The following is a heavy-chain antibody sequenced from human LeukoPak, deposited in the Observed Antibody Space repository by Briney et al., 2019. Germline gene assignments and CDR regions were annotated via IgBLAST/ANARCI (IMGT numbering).Heavy chain of an antibody. D-gene: IGHD5-24*01. CDR2: IIPIFGTA. V-gene: IGHV1-69*13. J-gene: IGHJ1*01. Sequence: ASVKVSCKASGGTFSSYAISWVRQAPGQGLEWMGGIIPIFGTANYAQKFQGRVTITADESTSTAYMELSSLRSEDTAVYYCARPTVEMATISYFQHWGQGTLVTVSS. CDR3: ARPTVEMATISYFQH. CDR1: GGTFSSYA.